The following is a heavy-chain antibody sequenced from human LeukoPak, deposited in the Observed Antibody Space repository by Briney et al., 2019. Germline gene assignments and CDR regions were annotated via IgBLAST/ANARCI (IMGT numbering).Heavy chain of an antibody. V-gene: IGHV1-2*02. Sequence: GASVKVSCKASGYTFTGYYMHWVRQAPGQGLEWMGWINPNSGGTNYAQKFQGRVTMTRDTSISTAYVELSRLRSDDTAVYYCAREEGMEGSSWTDYWGQGTLVTVSS. J-gene: IGHJ4*02. D-gene: IGHD6-13*01. CDR2: INPNSGGT. CDR1: GYTFTGYY. CDR3: AREEGMEGSSWTDY.